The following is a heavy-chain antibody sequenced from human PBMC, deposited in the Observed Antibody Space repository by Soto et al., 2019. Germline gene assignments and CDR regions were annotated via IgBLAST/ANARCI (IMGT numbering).Heavy chain of an antibody. CDR2: ISSSGSTI. Sequence: QVQLVESGGGLVKPGGSLRLSCAASGFTFSDYYMSWIRQAPGKGLEWVSYISSSGSTIYYADSVKGQFTSSRDNAKNSLYLQMNSLRAEDTAVYYCARDRDSSSWYARYYFDYWGQGTLVTVSS. CDR1: GFTFSDYY. CDR3: ARDRDSSSWYARYYFDY. D-gene: IGHD6-13*01. J-gene: IGHJ4*02. V-gene: IGHV3-11*01.